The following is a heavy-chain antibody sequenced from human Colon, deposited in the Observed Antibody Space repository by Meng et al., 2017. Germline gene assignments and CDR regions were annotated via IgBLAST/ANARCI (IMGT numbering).Heavy chain of an antibody. V-gene: IGHV3-11*01. CDR2: MSSDDSFI. CDR1: RFTFSDYY. J-gene: IGHJ4*02. Sequence: QGQLVGSGGGLVKPGGSLRLSCATFRFTFSDYYMSWIRQAPGKGLEWISYMSSDDSFIYYADSVKGRFTMSRDNAKNSLYLQLNSLRADDTAVYYCATTGSRSSGSWGQGTLVTVSS. CDR3: ATTGSRSSGS. D-gene: IGHD3-22*01.